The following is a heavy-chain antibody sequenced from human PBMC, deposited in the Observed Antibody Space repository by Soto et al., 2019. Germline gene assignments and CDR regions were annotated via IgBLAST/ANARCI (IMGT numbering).Heavy chain of an antibody. Sequence: GGSLRLSCTASGFTFGDYAMSWFRQAPGKGLEWVGFIRSKAYGGTTEYAASVKGRFTISRDDSKSIAYLQMNSLKTEDTAVYYCTRGRYDYIWGSYRFESAFDIWGQGTMVTVSS. J-gene: IGHJ3*02. CDR2: IRSKAYGGTT. D-gene: IGHD3-16*02. CDR1: GFTFGDYA. CDR3: TRGRYDYIWGSYRFESAFDI. V-gene: IGHV3-49*03.